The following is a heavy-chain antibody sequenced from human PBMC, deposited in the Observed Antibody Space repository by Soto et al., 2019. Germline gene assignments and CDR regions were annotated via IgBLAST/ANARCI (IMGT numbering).Heavy chain of an antibody. V-gene: IGHV4-30-2*01. CDR1: GGSISSGGYS. CDR2: IYHSGST. CDR3: ARALGITGPTDRYYYYSGRDV. Sequence: SETLSLTCAVSGGSISSGGYSWSWIRQPPGKGLEWIGYIYHSGSTYYNPSLKSRVTISVDRSKNQFSLKLSSVTAADTAVYYCARALGITGPTDRYYYYSGRDVWGQGPRSTFSS. J-gene: IGHJ6*02. D-gene: IGHD1-7*01.